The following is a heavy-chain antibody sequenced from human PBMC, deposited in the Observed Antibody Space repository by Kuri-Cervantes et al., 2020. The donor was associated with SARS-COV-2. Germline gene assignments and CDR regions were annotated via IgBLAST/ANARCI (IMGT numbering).Heavy chain of an antibody. CDR1: GFTFSGHW. J-gene: IGHJ6*02. CDR2: ISSSSSYI. D-gene: IGHD6-13*01. V-gene: IGHV3-21*01. Sequence: GSSLRLSCPAPGFTFSGHWIPWVRQAPGKGRVWVSSISSSSSYIYYADSVKGRFTISRDNAKNSLYLQMNSLRAEDTAVYYCARRSWYWRDYYGMDVWGQGTTVTVSS. CDR3: ARRSWYWRDYYGMDV.